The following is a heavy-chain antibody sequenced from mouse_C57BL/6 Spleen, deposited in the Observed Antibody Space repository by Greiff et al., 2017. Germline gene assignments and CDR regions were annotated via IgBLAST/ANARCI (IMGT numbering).Heavy chain of an antibody. D-gene: IGHD2-4*01. CDR1: GYAFSSSW. CDR3: ARDYDYARESWFAY. Sequence: QVQLQQSGPELVKPGASVKISCKASGYAFSSSWMNWVKQRPGKGLEWIGRIYPGDGDTNYNGKFTGKATLTADKSSSPASMQLSSLTSEDSAVYFCARDYDYARESWFAYWGQGTLVTVSA. J-gene: IGHJ3*01. V-gene: IGHV1-82*01. CDR2: IYPGDGDT.